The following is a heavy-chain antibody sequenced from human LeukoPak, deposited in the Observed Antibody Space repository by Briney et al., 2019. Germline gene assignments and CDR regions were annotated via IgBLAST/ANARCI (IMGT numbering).Heavy chain of an antibody. V-gene: IGHV3-74*01. CDR3: AKDMIRGVIDY. Sequence: PGGSLRLSCAASGFTFSTYWMHWVRQAPGKGLVWVSRISSDGSNTIYADSVKGRFTISRDNAKNTLFLQMNSLRPEDTAVYYCAKDMIRGVIDYWGQGALVTVSS. J-gene: IGHJ4*02. D-gene: IGHD3-10*01. CDR2: ISSDGSNT. CDR1: GFTFSTYW.